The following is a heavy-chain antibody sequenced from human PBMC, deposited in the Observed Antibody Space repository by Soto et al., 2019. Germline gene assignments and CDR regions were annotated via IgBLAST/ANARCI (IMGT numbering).Heavy chain of an antibody. CDR3: AKDRDMITFGGVIAPPDY. Sequence: PGGSLRLSCAASGFTFSSYAMSWVRQAPGKGLKWVSAISGSGGSTYYADSVKGRFTISRDNSKNTLYLQMNSLRAEDTAVYYCAKDRDMITFGGVIAPPDYWGQGTLVTVSS. CDR1: GFTFSSYA. V-gene: IGHV3-23*01. D-gene: IGHD3-16*02. J-gene: IGHJ4*02. CDR2: ISGSGGST.